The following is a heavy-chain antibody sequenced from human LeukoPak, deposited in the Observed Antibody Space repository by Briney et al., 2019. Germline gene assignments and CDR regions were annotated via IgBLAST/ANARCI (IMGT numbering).Heavy chain of an antibody. Sequence: SETLSLTCTVSGVSISSYYWSWIRQPAGKGLEWIGRIYTSGSTNYNPSLNSRVTMSVDTSKNQFSLKLSSVTAADTDVYYCAGGIAAPLYYFDYWGQGTLVTVSS. CDR3: AGGIAAPLYYFDY. D-gene: IGHD6-13*01. CDR2: IYTSGST. CDR1: GVSISSYY. J-gene: IGHJ4*02. V-gene: IGHV4-4*07.